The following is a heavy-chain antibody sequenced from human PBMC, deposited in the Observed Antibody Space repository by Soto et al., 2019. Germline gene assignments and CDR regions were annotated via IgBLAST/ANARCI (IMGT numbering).Heavy chain of an antibody. Sequence: ASETLSLTCGVSGGSLIGATYSWNWIRQPPGKGLEWIGYIFPSGTTYYNPSLKSRVTISIDVSKNQFSLSLRSLTAADTAVYYCARSREFDYWSQGTLVTVSS. CDR1: GGSLIGATYS. CDR2: IFPSGTT. CDR3: ARSREFDY. J-gene: IGHJ4*02. V-gene: IGHV4-30-2*01.